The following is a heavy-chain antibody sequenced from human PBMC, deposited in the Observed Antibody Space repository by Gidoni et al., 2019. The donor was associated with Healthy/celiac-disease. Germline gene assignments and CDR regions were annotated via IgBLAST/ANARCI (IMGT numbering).Heavy chain of an antibody. CDR1: GFTFSSYS. J-gene: IGHJ6*02. CDR2: ISSSSSTI. D-gene: IGHD4-17*01. V-gene: IGHV3-48*02. Sequence: EVQLVESGGGLVQPGGSLRLSCAASGFTFSSYSMNWVRQAPGKGLEWVSYISSSSSTIYYADSVKGRFTISRDNAKNSLYLQMNSLRDEDTAVYYCAREATVYYYYGMDVWGQGTTVTVSS. CDR3: AREATVYYYYGMDV.